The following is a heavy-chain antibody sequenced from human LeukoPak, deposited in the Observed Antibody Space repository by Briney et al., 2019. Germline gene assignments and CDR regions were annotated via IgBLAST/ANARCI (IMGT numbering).Heavy chain of an antibody. CDR2: ISANNGYT. CDR3: ARWDREAAATFDS. J-gene: IGHJ4*02. D-gene: IGHD2-15*01. Sequence: ASVKVSCKTSGYTFTDYGINWVRQAPGQGLEWMGWISANNGYTNYAQKVQGRVTMTTDTSTSTAYMELRTLTSDDTAVYYCARWDREAAATFDSWGQGTQVTVSS. V-gene: IGHV1-18*01. CDR1: GYTFTDYG.